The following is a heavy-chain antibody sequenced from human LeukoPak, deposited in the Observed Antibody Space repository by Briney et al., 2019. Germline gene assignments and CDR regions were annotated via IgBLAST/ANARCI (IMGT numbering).Heavy chain of an antibody. CDR1: GFTFSSYW. V-gene: IGHV3-74*01. J-gene: IGHJ4*02. Sequence: PGGSLRLSCAASGFTFSSYWMHWVRQAPGKGLVWVSRINSDGSSTSYADSVKGRFTISRDNAKNSLYLQMNSLRAEDTAVYYCARGERGLYCSSTSCYPVLGGQGTLVTVSS. CDR3: ARGERGLYCSSTSCYPVL. CDR2: INSDGSST. D-gene: IGHD2-2*01.